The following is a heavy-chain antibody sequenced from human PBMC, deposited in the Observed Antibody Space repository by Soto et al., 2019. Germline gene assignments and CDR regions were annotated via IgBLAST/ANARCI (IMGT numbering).Heavy chain of an antibody. CDR1: GFSLRTSGVG. V-gene: IGHV2-5*02. Sequence: QITLKESGPPLVKPTQTLTLTCAFSGFSLRTSGVGVGWIRQPPGKALEWLALIYWDGYKHYSPSLKSRLTIPEDPSKNQVVLTRTNMDPVDTATYYCAHKGGGDRILDYWGQGTLVTVSS. J-gene: IGHJ4*02. CDR3: AHKGGGDRILDY. D-gene: IGHD3-16*01. CDR2: IYWDGYK.